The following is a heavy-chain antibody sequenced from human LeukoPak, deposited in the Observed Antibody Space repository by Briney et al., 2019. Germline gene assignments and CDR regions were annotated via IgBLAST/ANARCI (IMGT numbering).Heavy chain of an antibody. CDR3: ARHGPGYSYGIDY. CDR2: IYYSGST. CDR1: GGSIISSSYY. J-gene: IGHJ4*02. D-gene: IGHD5-18*01. Sequence: PSETLSLTCTVSGGSIISSSYYWGWIRQPPGKGLEWIGSIYYSGSTYYNPSLKSRVTISVDTSKNQFSLKLSSVTAADTAVYYCARHGPGYSYGIDYWGQGTPVTVSS. V-gene: IGHV4-39*01.